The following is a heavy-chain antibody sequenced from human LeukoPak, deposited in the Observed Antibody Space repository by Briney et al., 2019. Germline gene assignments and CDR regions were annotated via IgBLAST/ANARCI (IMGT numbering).Heavy chain of an antibody. CDR3: ARETGRGNWFDP. CDR2: IWYDGSNK. V-gene: IGHV3-33*01. CDR1: GFTFSSYG. Sequence: GGSLRLSCAASGFTFSSYGMHLVRQAPGKGLEWVAVIWYDGSNKYYADSVKGRFTISRDNSKNTLYLQMNSLRAEDTAVYYCARETGRGNWFDPWGQGTLVTVSS. J-gene: IGHJ5*02.